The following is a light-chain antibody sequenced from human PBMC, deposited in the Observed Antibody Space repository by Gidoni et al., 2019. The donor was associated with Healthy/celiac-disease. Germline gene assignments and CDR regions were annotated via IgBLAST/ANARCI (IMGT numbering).Light chain of an antibody. CDR1: QSVSSSY. Sequence: EIVLTQPPGILSLSQGERATLSCRASQSVSSSYLAWYQQKPGQAPRLLIYGASSRATGIPDRFSGSGSETDFTLTISRLEPEDFAVYYCRQYGSSRTFGQGTKVEIK. CDR2: GAS. V-gene: IGKV3-20*01. CDR3: RQYGSSRT. J-gene: IGKJ1*01.